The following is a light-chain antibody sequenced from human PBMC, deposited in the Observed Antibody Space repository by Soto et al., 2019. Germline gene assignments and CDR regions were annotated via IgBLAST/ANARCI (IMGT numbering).Light chain of an antibody. CDR3: SSYTSSSTNYV. CDR1: SSDVGGYNY. Sequence: QSVLTQPASVSGSPGQSITISCTGTSSDVGGYNYVSWCQQHPGKAPKLMIYEVSNRPSGVSNRFSGSKSGNTASLTISGLQAEDEADYYCSSYTSSSTNYVFGTGTKVTVL. V-gene: IGLV2-14*01. CDR2: EVS. J-gene: IGLJ1*01.